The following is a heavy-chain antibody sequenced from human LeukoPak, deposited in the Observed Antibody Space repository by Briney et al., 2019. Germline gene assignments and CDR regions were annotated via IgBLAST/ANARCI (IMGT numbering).Heavy chain of an antibody. Sequence: GGSPRLSCAASGFTFSSYGMHWVRQAPGKGLEWVAVISYDGSNKYYADSVKGRFTISRDNSKNTLYLQMNSLRAEDTAVYYCATDTGDYYDSSGYYKDYWGQGTLVTVSS. D-gene: IGHD3-22*01. CDR1: GFTFSSYG. CDR3: ATDTGDYYDSSGYYKDY. J-gene: IGHJ4*02. V-gene: IGHV3-30*03. CDR2: ISYDGSNK.